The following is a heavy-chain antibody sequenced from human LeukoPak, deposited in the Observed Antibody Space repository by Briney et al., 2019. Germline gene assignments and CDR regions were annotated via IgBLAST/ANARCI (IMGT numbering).Heavy chain of an antibody. J-gene: IGHJ4*02. D-gene: IGHD3-3*01. CDR2: IIPIFGTA. Sequence: SVKVSCKASGGTFSSYAISWVRQAPGQGLEWMGGIIPIFGTANYAQKFQGKVTITTDESTSTAYMELSSLRSEDTAVYYCARGSFGVVSGYFDYWGQGTLVTVSS. CDR1: GGTFSSYA. V-gene: IGHV1-69*05. CDR3: ARGSFGVVSGYFDY.